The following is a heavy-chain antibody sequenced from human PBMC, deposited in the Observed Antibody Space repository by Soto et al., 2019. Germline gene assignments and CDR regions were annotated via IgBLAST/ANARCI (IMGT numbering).Heavy chain of an antibody. CDR1: GGTLSRYA. Sequence: QVQLVQSGAGVDKPGSSVKVSCKASGGTLSRYAIGWVRQAPGQGLEWMGGIIPIFGTANYAQKFQGRVTITADESTRTAYMEMSSLRSENTAVYYFARARRYCSSTSCFRYFDYWGQGTLVTVSS. J-gene: IGHJ4*02. D-gene: IGHD2-2*01. CDR3: ARARRYCSSTSCFRYFDY. CDR2: IIPIFGTA. V-gene: IGHV1-69*01.